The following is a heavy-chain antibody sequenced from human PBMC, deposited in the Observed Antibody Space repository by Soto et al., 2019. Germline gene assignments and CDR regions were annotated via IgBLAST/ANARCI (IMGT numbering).Heavy chain of an antibody. J-gene: IGHJ4*02. Sequence: SETLSLTCAVYGGSFSGSYWSWIRQPPGKGLEWIGEINHSGSSNYNPSLKSRVTISVDTSKTQFSLKLSSVTAADTAGYYCARGRFSMVRGVPKPFDYWGQGTLVTVSS. V-gene: IGHV4-34*01. CDR1: GGSFSGSY. CDR2: INHSGSS. D-gene: IGHD3-10*01. CDR3: ARGRFSMVRGVPKPFDY.